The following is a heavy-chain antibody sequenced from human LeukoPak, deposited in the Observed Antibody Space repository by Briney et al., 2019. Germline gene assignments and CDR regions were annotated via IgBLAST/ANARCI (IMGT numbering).Heavy chain of an antibody. CDR1: GFTVSSNY. D-gene: IGHD4-17*01. J-gene: IGHJ3*02. Sequence: GGSLRLSCAASGFTVSSNYMSWVSQAPGKGLEWVSVIYSGGSTYYADSVKGRFTISRDNSKNTLYLQMNSLRAEDTAVYYCARDLGDLHAFDIWGQGTMVTVSS. CDR3: ARDLGDLHAFDI. CDR2: IYSGGST. V-gene: IGHV3-53*01.